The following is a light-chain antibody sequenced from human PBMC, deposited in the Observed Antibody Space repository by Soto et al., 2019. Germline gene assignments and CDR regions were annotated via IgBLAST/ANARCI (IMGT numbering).Light chain of an antibody. Sequence: IPLTQSPSSLSASIGDRVTITCRASQGISSYLAWYRQKAGKAPELLIEAASTLQSGVPSRFSGSGSGTDFALTISSLQPEDFATYYCQQLKRYPLSFGGGTKVEIK. V-gene: IGKV1-9*01. J-gene: IGKJ4*01. CDR3: QQLKRYPLS. CDR1: QGISSY. CDR2: AAS.